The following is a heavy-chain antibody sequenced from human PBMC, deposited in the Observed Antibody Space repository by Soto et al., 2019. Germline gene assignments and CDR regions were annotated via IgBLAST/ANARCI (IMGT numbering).Heavy chain of an antibody. CDR1: GGTFSSSA. CDR3: ARDNDRLQLGGNYYYILDV. CDR2: IIPLFRTP. V-gene: IGHV1-69*12. Sequence: QVQLVQSGAEMKEPGSSVKVSCKTSGGTFSSSAISWLRLAPGQGLEWMGGIIPLFRTPDYAQKFQGRVTIAADESTSTAYMELSNLRSEDTAVYYCARDNDRLQLGGNYYYILDVWGQGTTITVSS. J-gene: IGHJ6*02. D-gene: IGHD4-4*01.